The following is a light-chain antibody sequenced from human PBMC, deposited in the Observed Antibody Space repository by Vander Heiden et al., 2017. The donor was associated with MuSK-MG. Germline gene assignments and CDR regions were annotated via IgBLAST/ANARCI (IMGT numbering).Light chain of an antibody. Sequence: DIQMTQSPSSLSASVGDRVTITCRASQSISSYLNWYQQKPGKAPKLLIYAASSLQSGVQSRFSGSGSGTDFTLTISSLQPEDFATYYCPQSYSTPQTFGQGTKVEIK. CDR3: PQSYSTPQT. V-gene: IGKV1-39*01. CDR2: AAS. J-gene: IGKJ1*01. CDR1: QSISSY.